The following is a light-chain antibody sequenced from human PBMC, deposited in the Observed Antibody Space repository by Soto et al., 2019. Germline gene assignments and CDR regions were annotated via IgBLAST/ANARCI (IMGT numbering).Light chain of an antibody. CDR2: LEGIGSY. CDR1: SGHSSYI. J-gene: IGLJ3*02. V-gene: IGLV4-60*02. Sequence: QPVLTQSSSASASLGPSVKLTCTLSSGHSSYIIAWHQQQPGKAPRYLMKLEGIGSYNKGSGVPDRFSGSSSGADRYLTISNLQFEDEADYYCETWDSNTHTVFGGGTKLTVL. CDR3: ETWDSNTHTV.